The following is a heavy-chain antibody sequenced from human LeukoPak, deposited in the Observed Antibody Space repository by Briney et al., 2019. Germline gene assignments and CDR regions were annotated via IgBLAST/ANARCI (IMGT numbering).Heavy chain of an antibody. J-gene: IGHJ4*02. CDR3: ARDRGAAPDY. Sequence: GGSLRLSCAASGFTFSSYSMNWVRQAPGKGLEWVSSISSSSSYIYYADSVKGRFTISRDNAKNSLYLQMDSLRAEDTAVYYCARDRGAAPDYWGQGTLVTVSS. CDR1: GFTFSSYS. V-gene: IGHV3-21*01. CDR2: ISSSSSYI. D-gene: IGHD6-6*01.